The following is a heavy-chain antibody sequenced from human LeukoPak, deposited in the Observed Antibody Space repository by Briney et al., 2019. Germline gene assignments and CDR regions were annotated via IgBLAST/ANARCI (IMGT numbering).Heavy chain of an antibody. Sequence: GSLRLSCAASGFTFSNYVMSWVRQAPGKGLEWVSAISGSGGSTYYADSVKGRFTISRDNSKNTLYLQMNSLRAEDTAVYYCAKAYYDFWSGYFDYWGQGTLVTVSS. CDR2: ISGSGGST. J-gene: IGHJ4*02. V-gene: IGHV3-23*01. CDR3: AKAYYDFWSGYFDY. CDR1: GFTFSNYV. D-gene: IGHD3-3*01.